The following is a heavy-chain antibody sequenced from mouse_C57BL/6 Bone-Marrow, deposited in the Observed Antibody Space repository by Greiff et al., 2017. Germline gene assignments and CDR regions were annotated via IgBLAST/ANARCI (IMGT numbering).Heavy chain of an antibody. CDR3: RYYDYHRAMDY. CDR2: IDPSDSYT. J-gene: IGHJ4*01. Sequence: QVQLQQPGAELVKPGASVKLSCKASGYTFTSYWMQWVKQRPGQGLEWIGEIDPSDSYTNYNQKFKGKATLTVDTSSSTAYMQLSSLTAEDSAVYYCRYYDYHRAMDYWGQGTSVTVSS. V-gene: IGHV1-50*01. D-gene: IGHD2-4*01. CDR1: GYTFTSYW.